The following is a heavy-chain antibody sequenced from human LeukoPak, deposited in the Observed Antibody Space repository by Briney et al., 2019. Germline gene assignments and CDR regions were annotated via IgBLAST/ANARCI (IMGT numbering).Heavy chain of an antibody. Sequence: ASVKVSCKASGGTLSRYAISWVRQAPGQGLEWMGGIIASFGTANYAQKFQGRVTISADESSGTAYMELSSLRSEDTAVYYCARVVTPRYCSSTSCYWKGWFDPWGQGTLVTVSS. J-gene: IGHJ5*02. V-gene: IGHV1-69*13. CDR1: GGTLSRYA. CDR2: IIASFGTA. CDR3: ARVVTPRYCSSTSCYWKGWFDP. D-gene: IGHD2-2*01.